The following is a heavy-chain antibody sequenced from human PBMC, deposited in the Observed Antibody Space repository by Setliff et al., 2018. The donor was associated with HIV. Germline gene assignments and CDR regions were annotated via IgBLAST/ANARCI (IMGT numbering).Heavy chain of an antibody. D-gene: IGHD1-20*01. J-gene: IGHJ5*02. CDR2: IYYSGST. CDR3: AGCITGTTHWFDP. V-gene: IGHV4-59*11. Sequence: SETLSLTCTVPGGSISSHYWSWIRQPPGKRLEWIGYIYYSGSTNYNPSLKSRVTISVDTSKNQFSLKLSSVTAADTAVYYCAGCITGTTHWFDPWGQGTLVTSPQ. CDR1: GGSISSHY.